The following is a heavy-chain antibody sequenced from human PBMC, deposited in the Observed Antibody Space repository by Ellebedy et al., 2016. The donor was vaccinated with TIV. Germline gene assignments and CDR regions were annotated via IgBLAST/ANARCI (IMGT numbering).Heavy chain of an antibody. V-gene: IGHV1-3*04. J-gene: IGHJ6*02. CDR3: ATREWQDPMDV. Sequence: ASVKVSCXASGHSFTAYGIHWVRQAPGQNLEWLGWINTGNGNRKYSQKFQGRVTITTDTSASTASMELSSLMSDDTAVYYCATREWQDPMDVWGQGTTVIVSS. D-gene: IGHD3-3*01. CDR2: INTGNGNR. CDR1: GHSFTAYG.